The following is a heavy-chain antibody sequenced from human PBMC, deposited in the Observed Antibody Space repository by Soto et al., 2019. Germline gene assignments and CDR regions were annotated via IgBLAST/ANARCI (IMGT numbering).Heavy chain of an antibody. CDR3: ARERGGAIIVGVTVTFDG. J-gene: IGHJ3*01. D-gene: IGHD3-22*01. CDR1: GGTFSSYA. V-gene: IGHV1-69*01. CDR2: IIALLGKA. Sequence: QVQLVQSGAEVKKPGSSVKVSCKASGGTFSSYAISWVRHAPGQGLEWMGGIIALLGKANYAEKFQGGVKITADESTSTAYMELRSLRSEDTAVYYCARERGGAIIVGVTVTFDGWGPGTLVTVSS.